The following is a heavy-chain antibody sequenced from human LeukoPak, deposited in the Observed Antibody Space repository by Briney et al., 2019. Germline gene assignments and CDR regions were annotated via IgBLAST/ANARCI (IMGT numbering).Heavy chain of an antibody. D-gene: IGHD6-19*01. V-gene: IGHV4-39*07. CDR3: AGAVAGKADY. CDR2: INHSAST. CDR1: GVSTSSNSYY. Sequence: PSETLSPTCAVSGVSTSSNSYYSGSRRHTPQKRLEWIGEINHSASTNYNPYLKSRVTISVGTCKNQFSLKLSSVTAADTAVYSCAGAVAGKADYWSQGTLVT. J-gene: IGHJ4*02.